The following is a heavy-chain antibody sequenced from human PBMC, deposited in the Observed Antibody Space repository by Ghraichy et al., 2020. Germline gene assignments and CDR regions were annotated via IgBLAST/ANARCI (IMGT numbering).Heavy chain of an antibody. V-gene: IGHV3-30*04. CDR2: ISYDGSNK. Sequence: GGSLRLSCAASGFTFSSYAMHWVRQAPGKGLEWVAVISYDGSNKYYADSVKGRFTISRDNSKNTLYLQMNSLRAEDTAVYYCARGDTGITMIVVVITDLPDYWGQGTLVTVSS. CDR1: GFTFSSYA. J-gene: IGHJ4*02. D-gene: IGHD3-22*01. CDR3: ARGDTGITMIVVVITDLPDY.